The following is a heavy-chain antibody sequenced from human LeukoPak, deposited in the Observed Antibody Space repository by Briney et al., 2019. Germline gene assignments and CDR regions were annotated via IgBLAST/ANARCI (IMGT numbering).Heavy chain of an antibody. CDR2: IWYDGSNK. J-gene: IGHJ6*03. D-gene: IGHD1-14*01. CDR3: AKDSNPAGYYYMDV. V-gene: IGHV3-33*06. CDR1: GFTFSTYG. Sequence: GGSLRLSCAASGFTFSTYGMYRVRQAPGKGLDWVAVIWYDGSNKYYADSVKGRFTISRDNSKNTLYLQMNSLRAEDTAVYYCAKDSNPAGYYYMDVWGKGTTVTVSS.